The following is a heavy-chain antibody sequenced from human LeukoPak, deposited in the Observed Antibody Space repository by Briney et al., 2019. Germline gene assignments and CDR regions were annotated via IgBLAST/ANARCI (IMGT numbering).Heavy chain of an antibody. CDR2: INHSGST. D-gene: IGHD6-13*01. J-gene: IGHJ5*02. CDR3: ARGLQAYSSSWYALVNWFDP. V-gene: IGHV4-34*01. CDR1: GGSFSGYY. Sequence: SETLSLTCAVYGGSFSGYYWSWTRQPPGKGLEWIGEINHSGSTNYNPSLKSRVAISVETSKKQFSLKVSSVTAVDTAVYYCARGLQAYSSSWYALVNWFDPWGQGTLVIVSS.